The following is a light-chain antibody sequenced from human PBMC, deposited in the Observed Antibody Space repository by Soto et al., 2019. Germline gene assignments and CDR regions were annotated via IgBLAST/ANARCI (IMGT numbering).Light chain of an antibody. CDR1: SSDVGGYNY. Sequence: QSVLTQPASVSGSPGQSITISCTGTSSDVGGYNYVSWYQQHPGKAPKLMIYDVSSRPSGVSNRFSGSKSGNTASLTISGLQAEDEADYYCSSYTSSSTLFGGGTQLTVL. CDR3: SSYTSSSTL. CDR2: DVS. J-gene: IGLJ2*01. V-gene: IGLV2-14*01.